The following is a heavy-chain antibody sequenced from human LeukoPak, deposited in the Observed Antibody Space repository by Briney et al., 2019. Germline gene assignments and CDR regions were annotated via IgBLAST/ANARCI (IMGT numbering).Heavy chain of an antibody. CDR1: GYTFTSYD. V-gene: IGHV1-8*01. D-gene: IGHD2-2*01. Sequence: ASVKVSCKASGYTFTSYDINWVRQATGQGLEWMGWMNPNSGNTGYAQKFHGRVTITRNTFISTAYMELSSLRSEDTAVYYCARSACASCFFDYWGQGTLVTVSS. CDR2: MNPNSGNT. J-gene: IGHJ4*02. CDR3: ARSACASCFFDY.